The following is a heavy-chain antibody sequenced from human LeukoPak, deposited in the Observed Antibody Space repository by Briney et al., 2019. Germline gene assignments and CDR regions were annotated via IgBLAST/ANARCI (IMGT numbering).Heavy chain of an antibody. V-gene: IGHV1-2*02. D-gene: IGHD1-26*01. J-gene: IGHJ4*02. Sequence: ASVKVSCKTSGYTFTGYYIHWVRQAPGQGREWMGWIVPNSGGTKYAQKFQGRVTMTRDTSISTAYMELSRLRYDDTAVYYCATLGATSFDYWGQGALVTVSS. CDR1: GYTFTGYY. CDR2: IVPNSGGT. CDR3: ATLGATSFDY.